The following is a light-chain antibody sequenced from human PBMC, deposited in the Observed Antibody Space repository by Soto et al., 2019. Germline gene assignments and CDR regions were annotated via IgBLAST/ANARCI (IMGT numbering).Light chain of an antibody. CDR2: DVT. CDR3: SLYTSSSTWV. Sequence: QSALTQPPSVSGSPGQSVTISCTVTSSDVGDYEHVSWYQQAPGTAPKLIIFDVTNRPSGVPDRFSGSKSGNTPSLTIFGLQAEDEDDYYCSLYTSSSTWVFGGGTKVTVL. V-gene: IGLV2-18*01. J-gene: IGLJ3*02. CDR1: SSDVGDYEH.